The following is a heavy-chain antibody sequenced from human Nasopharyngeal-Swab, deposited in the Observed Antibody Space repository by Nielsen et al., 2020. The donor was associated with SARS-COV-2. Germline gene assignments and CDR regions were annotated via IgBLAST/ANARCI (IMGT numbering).Heavy chain of an antibody. CDR2: TYHSGST. CDR3: ARQIGYCSGGSCYDYMDV. Sequence: SETLSLTCAVSGGSISSGGYSWSWIRQPPGKGLEWIGYTYHSGSTYYNPSLKSRVTISVDRSKNQFSLKLSSVTAADTAVYYCARQIGYCSGGSCYDYMDVWGKGTTVTVSS. J-gene: IGHJ6*03. V-gene: IGHV4-30-2*01. D-gene: IGHD2-15*01. CDR1: GGSISSGGYS.